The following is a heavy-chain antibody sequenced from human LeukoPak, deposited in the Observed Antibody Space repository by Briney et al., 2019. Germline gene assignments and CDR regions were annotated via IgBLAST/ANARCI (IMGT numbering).Heavy chain of an antibody. V-gene: IGHV3-30*03. CDR1: GFTFSSYG. D-gene: IGHD3-9*01. CDR2: ISYDGSNK. J-gene: IGHJ4*02. Sequence: GGSLRLSCAASGFTFSSYGMHWVRQASGKGLEWVAVISYDGSNKYYADSVKGRFTISRDNSKNTLYLQMNSLRAEDTAVYYCARERRDILTGYSPHFDYWGQGTLVTVSS. CDR3: ARERRDILTGYSPHFDY.